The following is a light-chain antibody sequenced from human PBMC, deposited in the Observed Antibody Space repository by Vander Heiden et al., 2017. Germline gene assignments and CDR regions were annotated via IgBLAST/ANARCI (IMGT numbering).Light chain of an antibody. CDR3: QQDDTTPLT. Sequence: DIVMTQSPDYLAVSLGERATINCKSSQSVLYSSNNNNYLAWYQQKPGQPPRLLIYWASTRESGVPDRFSGSGSGTDFTLTISSLQAEDVAVYYCQQDDTTPLTFGGGTRVQIK. J-gene: IGKJ4*01. CDR2: WAS. CDR1: QSVLYSSNNNNY. V-gene: IGKV4-1*01.